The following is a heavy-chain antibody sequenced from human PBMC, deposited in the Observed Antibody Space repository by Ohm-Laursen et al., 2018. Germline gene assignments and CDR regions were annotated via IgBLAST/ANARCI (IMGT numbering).Heavy chain of an antibody. CDR1: GGSISSHY. V-gene: IGHV4-34*01. D-gene: IGHD5-18*01. CDR3: ARNSTAPDY. Sequence: GTLSLTWTVSGGSISSHYWSWIRQPPGKGLEWIGEINHSGSTNYNPSLKSRVTISVDTSKNQFSLKLSSGTAADTAVYYCARNSTAPDYWGQGTLVTVSS. CDR2: INHSGST. J-gene: IGHJ4*02.